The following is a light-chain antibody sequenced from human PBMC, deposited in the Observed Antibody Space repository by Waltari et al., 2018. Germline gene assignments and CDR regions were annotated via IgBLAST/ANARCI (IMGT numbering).Light chain of an antibody. CDR1: SSAIGGSKY. CDR3: CSYAGRYTSV. V-gene: IGLV2-11*01. J-gene: IGLJ2*01. CDR2: DVD. Sequence: QSALTQPRSVSGSPGQSVPLSCPGTSSAIGGSKYVSWYQQPPGKAPKLEIYDVDKRPSGVPDRFSGSKAGNTASLTISGLQTDDDADYYCCSYAGRYTSVFGRGTRVTVL.